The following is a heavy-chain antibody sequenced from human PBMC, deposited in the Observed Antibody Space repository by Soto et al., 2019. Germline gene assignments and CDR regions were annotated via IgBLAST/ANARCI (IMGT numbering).Heavy chain of an antibody. J-gene: IGHJ6*02. D-gene: IGHD2-2*01. V-gene: IGHV6-1*01. CDR2: TYYRSKWYN. Sequence: SQTLSLTCAFSGDSVSSNSAAWNWIRQSPSRGLEWLGRTYYRSKWYNDYAVSVKSRITINPDTSKNQFSLQLNSVTPEDTAVYYCARDRDVVVPAAKNYYYGMDIWGQGTTVTVSS. CDR1: GDSVSSNSAA. CDR3: ARDRDVVVPAAKNYYYGMDI.